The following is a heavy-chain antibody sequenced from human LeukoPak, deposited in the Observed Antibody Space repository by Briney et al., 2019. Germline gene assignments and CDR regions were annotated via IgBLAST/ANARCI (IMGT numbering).Heavy chain of an antibody. J-gene: IGHJ6*02. CDR1: GGSISTYY. CDR3: ARSRSSRVYYYGMDV. CDR2: IYYSGST. V-gene: IGHV4-59*08. D-gene: IGHD6-6*01. Sequence: SETLSLTCNVSGGSISTYYWSWIRQPPGKGLEWIGNIYYSGSTNYNPSLKSRVTISVDTSKNQFSLKLSSVTAADTAVYYCARSRSSRVYYYGMDVWGQGTTVTVSS.